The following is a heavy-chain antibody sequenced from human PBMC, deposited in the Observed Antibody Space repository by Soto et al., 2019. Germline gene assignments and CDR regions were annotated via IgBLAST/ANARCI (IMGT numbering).Heavy chain of an antibody. Sequence: ASVQVTCRSGRYTFTYLYIHCVRQVVGQGLECVGWINPTDGGMDCAQKFQGRVTMTRDPSVNTSHMDLNSLNFGASAIYYCVSGRSVQYLELWGRGTPVTVSS. J-gene: IGHJ2*01. V-gene: IGHV1-2*02. CDR2: INPTDGGM. CDR1: RYTFTYLY. CDR3: VSGRSVQYLEL.